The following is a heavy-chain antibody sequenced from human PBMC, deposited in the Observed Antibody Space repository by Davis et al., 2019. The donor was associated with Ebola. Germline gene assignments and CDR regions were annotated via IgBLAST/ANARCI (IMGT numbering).Heavy chain of an antibody. J-gene: IGHJ4*02. CDR1: GFTFSSYS. CDR3: AKDTSSFDPYYFDY. D-gene: IGHD2-2*01. V-gene: IGHV3-48*04. Sequence: GESLKISCAASGFTFSSYSMNWVRQAPGKGLEWVSYISSSSSTIYYADSVKGRFTISRDNSKNMLYLQMNSLRAEDTAVYYCAKDTSSFDPYYFDYWGQGTLVTVSS. CDR2: ISSSSSTI.